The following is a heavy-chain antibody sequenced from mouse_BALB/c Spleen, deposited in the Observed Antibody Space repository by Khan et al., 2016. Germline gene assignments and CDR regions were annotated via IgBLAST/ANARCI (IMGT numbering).Heavy chain of an antibody. Sequence: EVQLQESGPGLVKPSQSLSLTCTVTGYSITSDYAWNWIRQFPGNKLEWMGFISYSGSTRYNPSLKSRISITRDTSKNQFFLQLNSVTTEDTATXYCARSLLAWFAYWGQGTLVTVSA. CDR1: GYSITSDYA. V-gene: IGHV3-2*02. CDR2: ISYSGST. J-gene: IGHJ3*01. D-gene: IGHD2-1*01. CDR3: ARSLLAWFAY.